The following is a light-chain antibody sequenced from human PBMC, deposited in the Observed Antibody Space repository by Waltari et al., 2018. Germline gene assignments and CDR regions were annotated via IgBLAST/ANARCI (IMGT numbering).Light chain of an antibody. Sequence: DIQMTQSPSFLSASVGDRVTITCRASRSLDNYLNWYQHKQGKAPNLLIYAASSLQSGVPSRFSGSGYGTDFTLTISSLQPEDFATYYCQQSYSILGPFGQGTRLEI. CDR1: RSLDNY. CDR2: AAS. CDR3: QQSYSILGP. V-gene: IGKV1-39*01. J-gene: IGKJ5*01.